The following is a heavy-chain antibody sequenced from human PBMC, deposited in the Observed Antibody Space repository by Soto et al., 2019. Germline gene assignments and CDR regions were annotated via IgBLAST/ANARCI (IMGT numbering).Heavy chain of an antibody. CDR3: AREYGSYPYYFDY. D-gene: IGHD1-26*01. CDR2: IYHSGST. V-gene: IGHV4-61*08. Sequence: SETLSLTCTVSGGSVSSGVYYWSWIRQPPGKGLEWIGYIYHSGSTNYNPSLKSRVTITVDTSKNQFSLKLSSVTAADTAVYYCAREYGSYPYYFDYWRQGTLVTVS. J-gene: IGHJ4*02. CDR1: GGSVSSGVYY.